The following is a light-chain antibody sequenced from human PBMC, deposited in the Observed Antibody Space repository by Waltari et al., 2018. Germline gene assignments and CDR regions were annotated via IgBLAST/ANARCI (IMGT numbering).Light chain of an antibody. J-gene: IGKJ2*01. Sequence: EIVLIQSPATLSLSPGETATLSCRASQSVGTYLAWYQQKPGQAPRLLIYDASNRATGIPDRFRGSGSGTDFTLTIDSLEPEDFALYYCQQRSSWTPHTFGQGARLEIK. CDR1: QSVGTY. CDR2: DAS. CDR3: QQRSSWTPHT. V-gene: IGKV3-11*01.